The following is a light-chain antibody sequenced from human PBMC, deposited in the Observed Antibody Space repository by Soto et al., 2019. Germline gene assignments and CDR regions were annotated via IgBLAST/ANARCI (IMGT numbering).Light chain of an antibody. V-gene: IGLV2-14*03. CDR1: SSDVGGYNY. CDR2: DVS. J-gene: IGLJ1*01. CDR3: SSYIPNNSTYV. Sequence: QSVLTQPASVSGSPGQSITISCTGTSSDVGGYNYVPWYQHHPGKAPKRMIHDVSNRPSGVSNRFSGSKSGNTASLTISGLQAEDEADYYCSSYIPNNSTYVFGTGTKLTVL.